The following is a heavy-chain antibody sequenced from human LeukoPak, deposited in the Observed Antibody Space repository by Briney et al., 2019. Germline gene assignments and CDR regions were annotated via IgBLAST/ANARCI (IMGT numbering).Heavy chain of an antibody. CDR1: GFTVSSNY. CDR2: IYSGGST. D-gene: IGHD6-6*01. Sequence: GSLRLSCAASGFTVSSNYMSWVRQAPGKGLEWVSVIYSGGSTYYADSVKGRFTISRDNSKNTLYLQMNSLRAEDTAVYYCAKSPARIAARYFDYWGQGTLVTVSS. J-gene: IGHJ4*02. V-gene: IGHV3-66*01. CDR3: AKSPARIAARYFDY.